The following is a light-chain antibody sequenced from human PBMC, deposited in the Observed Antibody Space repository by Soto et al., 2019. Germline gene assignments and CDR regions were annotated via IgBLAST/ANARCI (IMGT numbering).Light chain of an antibody. J-gene: IGKJ2*01. V-gene: IGKV3-20*01. CDR3: QQYGSSPYT. CDR1: QSVSSSY. Sequence: EIVVTQSPGTLSLSPGERATLSCRASQSVSSSYLAWYQQKPGQAPRLLIYGASSRATGIPDRFSGSGSGTDFTLTISRLEPEDFAVYNCQQYGSSPYTFGQGTKVDIK. CDR2: GAS.